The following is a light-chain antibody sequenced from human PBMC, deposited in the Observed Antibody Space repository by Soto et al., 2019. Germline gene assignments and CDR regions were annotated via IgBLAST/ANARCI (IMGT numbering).Light chain of an antibody. CDR2: GAS. CDR1: QSVSNNY. CDR3: QQYGSSGT. Sequence: EIVLTQSPGTLSLSPGERATLSCRASQSVSNNYLAWYQQKPGQAPSLLIYGASNKATGIPDRFSGSGSGTDFTLTISRLEPEDFAVYYCQQYGSSGTFGEATKVEIK. J-gene: IGKJ1*01. V-gene: IGKV3-20*01.